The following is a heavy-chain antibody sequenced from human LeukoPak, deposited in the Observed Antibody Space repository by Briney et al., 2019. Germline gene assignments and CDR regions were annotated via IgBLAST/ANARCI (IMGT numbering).Heavy chain of an antibody. D-gene: IGHD1-26*01. CDR2: LYTTGST. V-gene: IGHV4-61*02. CDR3: VRDHAGRFDF. CDR1: GGSISSGSYY. J-gene: IGHJ4*02. Sequence: PSQTLSLTCTVSGGSISSGSYYWNWIRQPAGKGLDWIGRLYTTGSTNYNPSLKSRVTMSVDTSKNQFSLKLNSVTAADTAVYYCVRDHAGRFDFWGQGTLVTVSS.